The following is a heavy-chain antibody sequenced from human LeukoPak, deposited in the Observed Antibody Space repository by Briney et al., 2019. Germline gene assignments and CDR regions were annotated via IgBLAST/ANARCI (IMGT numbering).Heavy chain of an antibody. V-gene: IGHV3-48*01. CDR3: ARARVPSLRSTADY. CDR2: ISSSSSTI. J-gene: IGHJ4*02. Sequence: GGSLRLSCAASGFTFSSYSMNWVRQAPGKGLEWVSYISSSSSTIYYADSVKGRFTISRDNAKNSLYLQMNSLRAEDTALYYCARARVPSLRSTADYWGQGTLVTVSS. CDR1: GFTFSSYS. D-gene: IGHD4-17*01.